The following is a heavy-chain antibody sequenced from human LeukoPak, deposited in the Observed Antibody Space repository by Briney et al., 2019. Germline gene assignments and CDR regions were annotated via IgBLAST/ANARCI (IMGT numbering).Heavy chain of an antibody. CDR1: GFTFSSYA. V-gene: IGHV3-30*04. CDR2: ISYDGSNK. Sequence: PGGSLRLSCAASGFTFSSYAMHWVRQAPGKGLGWVAVISYDGSNKYYADSVKGRFTISRDNSKNTLYLQMNSLRAEDTAVYYCAREPLKEDRTFDYWGQGTLVTVSS. CDR3: AREPLKEDRTFDY. D-gene: IGHD1-7*01. J-gene: IGHJ4*02.